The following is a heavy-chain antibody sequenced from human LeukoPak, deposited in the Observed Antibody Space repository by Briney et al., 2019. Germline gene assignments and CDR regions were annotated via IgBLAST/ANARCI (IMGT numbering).Heavy chain of an antibody. CDR3: GVCSGGSCYFHF. V-gene: IGHV3-53*01. Sequence: GGSLRLSCAASGFTVSTNCVSWVRQAPGKGLEWVSLIYSGGNTYYADSVKGRFTISRDNSENTLYLQMSSLRAEDTAVYYCGVCSGGSCYFHFWGQGTLVTVSS. CDR1: GFTVSTNC. D-gene: IGHD2-15*01. CDR2: IYSGGNT. J-gene: IGHJ4*02.